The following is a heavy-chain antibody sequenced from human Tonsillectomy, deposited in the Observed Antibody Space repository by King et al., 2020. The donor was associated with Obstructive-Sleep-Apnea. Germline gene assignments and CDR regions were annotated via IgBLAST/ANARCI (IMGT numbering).Heavy chain of an antibody. Sequence: VQLVQSGGGLVKPGGSQRLSCAASGFTFSSYWMHWVRQAPGKGLVWVARINSDGRMTSYEDSVKGRFTISRDNAQHTVFLEMSSLRAEDTAVYYCVRQSSASYVDYWGQGTLVTVAS. V-gene: IGHV3-74*02. D-gene: IGHD6-19*01. J-gene: IGHJ4*02. CDR2: INSDGRMT. CDR1: GFTFSSYW. CDR3: VRQSSASYVDY.